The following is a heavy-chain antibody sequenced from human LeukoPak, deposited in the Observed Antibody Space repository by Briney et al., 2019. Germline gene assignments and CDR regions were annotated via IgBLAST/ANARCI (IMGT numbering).Heavy chain of an antibody. CDR3: AREIAVAGTIYYYYYMDV. CDR2: INHSGST. Sequence: SETLSLTCAVYGGSFSAYYWSWIRQSPGKGLEWIGEINHSGSTNYNPSLKSRVTISVDTSKNQFSLKLSSVTAADTAVYYCAREIAVAGTIYYYYYMDVWGKGTTVTISS. D-gene: IGHD6-19*01. CDR1: GGSFSAYY. V-gene: IGHV4-34*01. J-gene: IGHJ6*03.